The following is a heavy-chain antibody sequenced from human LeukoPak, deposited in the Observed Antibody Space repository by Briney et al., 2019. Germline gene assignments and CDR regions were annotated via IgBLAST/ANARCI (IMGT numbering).Heavy chain of an antibody. Sequence: GGSLRLSCAASGFTFSSYAMSWVRQAPGKGLEWVSAISGSGGSTYYADSVKGRFTISRDNSKNTLYLQMNSLRAEDTALYYCAKDLWTVTTVYYFDYWGQGTLVTVSS. V-gene: IGHV3-23*01. CDR3: AKDLWTVTTVYYFDY. D-gene: IGHD4-11*01. CDR1: GFTFSSYA. CDR2: ISGSGGST. J-gene: IGHJ4*02.